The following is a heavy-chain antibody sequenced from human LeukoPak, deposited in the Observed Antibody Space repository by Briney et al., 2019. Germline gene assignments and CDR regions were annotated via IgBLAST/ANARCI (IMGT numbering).Heavy chain of an antibody. V-gene: IGHV1-2*02. Sequence: ASVKVSCKASGYTFTGYYMHWVRQAPGQGLEWMGWINPNSGGTNYAQKFQGRVTMTRDTSISTAYMELSRLRSDDTAVYYCARIRWFGEFESEYYFDYWGQGTLVTVSS. CDR3: ARIRWFGEFESEYYFDY. CDR2: INPNSGGT. J-gene: IGHJ4*02. CDR1: GYTFTGYY. D-gene: IGHD3-10*01.